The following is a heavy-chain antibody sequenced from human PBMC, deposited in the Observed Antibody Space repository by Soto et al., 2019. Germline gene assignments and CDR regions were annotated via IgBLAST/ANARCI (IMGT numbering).Heavy chain of an antibody. D-gene: IGHD2-2*01. Sequence: EVQLLESGGGLVQPGGSLRLSCAASGFTFSSYAMKWVRQAPGKGLECVSLIGESGTPTYYADSVKGRFTISRDNSGNTLFLEMSSLRSEAAAVYYCARYIPGVRYYGMDVWGQGTTVTVSS. CDR2: IGESGTPT. V-gene: IGHV3-23*01. CDR1: GFTFSSYA. J-gene: IGHJ6*02. CDR3: ARYIPGVRYYGMDV.